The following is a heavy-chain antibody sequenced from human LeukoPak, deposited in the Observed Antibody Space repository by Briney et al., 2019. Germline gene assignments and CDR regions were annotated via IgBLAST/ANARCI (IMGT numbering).Heavy chain of an antibody. CDR3: AGLGSTVEGRIDP. D-gene: IGHD5/OR15-5a*01. J-gene: IGHJ5*02. V-gene: IGHV1-2*02. CDR1: GYHFTGYH. CDR2: ISTDSGDT. Sequence: ASVKVSCTASGYHFTGYHVHWVQQAPGQGLEWMGRISTDSGDTNIAQKFQGRVTMTRDTSINTAYMELSRLTSDDTAVYYCAGLGSTVEGRIDPWGQGTPVTVSS.